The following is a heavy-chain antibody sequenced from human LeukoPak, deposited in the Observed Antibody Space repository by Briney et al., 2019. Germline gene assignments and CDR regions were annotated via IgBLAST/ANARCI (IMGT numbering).Heavy chain of an antibody. CDR3: AKDGGLWVSAHWGDS. CDR2: ITTSDGNT. J-gene: IGHJ4*02. CDR1: GFTFSSYT. V-gene: IGHV3-23*01. D-gene: IGHD7-27*01. Sequence: GGSLRLSCAASGFTFSSYTMSWVRQAPGKGLEWVSTITTSDGNTYYADSVKGRFSVSRDNSKNTLYLQMNSLRAEDTAVYYCAKDGGLWVSAHWGDSWGRGTLVTVSS.